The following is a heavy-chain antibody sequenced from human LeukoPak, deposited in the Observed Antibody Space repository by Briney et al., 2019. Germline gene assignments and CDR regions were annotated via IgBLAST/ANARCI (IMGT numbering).Heavy chain of an antibody. CDR3: ARVDDYYGSGSSYYFDY. CDR1: GFTFSSYA. CDR2: ISYDGSNK. D-gene: IGHD3-10*01. J-gene: IGHJ4*02. V-gene: IGHV3-30-3*01. Sequence: GGSLRLSCAASGFTFSSYAMHWVRQAPGKGLEWVAVISYDGSNKYYADSVKGRFTISRDNSKNTLYLQMNSLRAEDTAVYYCARVDDYYGSGSSYYFDYWGQGTLVTVSS.